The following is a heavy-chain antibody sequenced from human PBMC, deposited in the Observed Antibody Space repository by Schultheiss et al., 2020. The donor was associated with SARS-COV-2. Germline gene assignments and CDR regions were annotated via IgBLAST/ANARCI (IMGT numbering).Heavy chain of an antibody. V-gene: IGHV3-23*01. CDR1: GFTFDDYG. CDR2: ISGSGGST. Sequence: GGSLRLSCAASGFTFDDYGMSWVRQAPGKGLEWVSAISGSGGSTYYADSVKGRFTISRDNSKNTLYLQMNSLRAEDTAVYYCAKVGNLYDFWSGYYTRYYYYYMDVWGKGTTVTVSS. CDR3: AKVGNLYDFWSGYYTRYYYYYMDV. J-gene: IGHJ6*03. D-gene: IGHD3-3*01.